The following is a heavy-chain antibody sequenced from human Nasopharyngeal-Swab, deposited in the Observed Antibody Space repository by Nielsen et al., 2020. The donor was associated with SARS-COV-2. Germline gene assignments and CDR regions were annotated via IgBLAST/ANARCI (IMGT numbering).Heavy chain of an antibody. CDR3: AKDMQWGTAMADAFDI. CDR1: GFTSDDYT. CDR2: ISWDGGST. J-gene: IGHJ3*02. V-gene: IGHV3-43*01. D-gene: IGHD5-18*01. Sequence: GGSLRLSCAASGFTSDDYTMHWVRQAPGKGLEWVSLISWDGGSTYYADSVKGRFTISRDNSKNSLYLQMNSLRTEDTALYYCAKDMQWGTAMADAFDIWGQGTMVTVSS.